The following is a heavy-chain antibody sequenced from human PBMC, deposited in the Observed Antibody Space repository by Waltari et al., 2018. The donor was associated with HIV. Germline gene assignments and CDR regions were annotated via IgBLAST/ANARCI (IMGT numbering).Heavy chain of an antibody. D-gene: IGHD3-22*01. CDR1: GYNFITFD. V-gene: IGHV1-8*02. CDR2: MNPNSGNT. CDR3: ARNSSGKGNRYFYYGLDV. Sequence: QVHLVQSGPAVKRPGASVKISCKAYGYNFITFDVNWVRQAAGQGAEWLGWMNPNSGNTASPYIFEARVTMTRDVSTDTAYLEMSGLTHEDTAIYYCARNSSGKGNRYFYYGLDVWGQGTPVTV. J-gene: IGHJ6*02.